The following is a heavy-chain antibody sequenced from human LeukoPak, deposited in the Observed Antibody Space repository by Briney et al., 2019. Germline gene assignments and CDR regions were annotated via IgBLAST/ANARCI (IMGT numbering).Heavy chain of an antibody. CDR2: IYTSGST. V-gene: IGHV4-61*02. CDR3: ARERLWLPFGY. Sequence: SETLSLTCTVSGGSISSSSYYWSWIRQPAGKGLEWIGRIYTSGSTNYNPSLKSRVTMSVDTSKNQFSLKLSSVTAADTAVYYCARERLWLPFGYWGQGTLVTVSS. CDR1: GGSISSSSYY. D-gene: IGHD5-18*01. J-gene: IGHJ4*02.